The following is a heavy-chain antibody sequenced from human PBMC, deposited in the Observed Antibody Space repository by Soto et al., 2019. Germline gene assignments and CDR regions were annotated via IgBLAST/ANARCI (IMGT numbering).Heavy chain of an antibody. CDR1: GFNFGVFG. CDR3: ALTRRSSLLEVAGPGFEY. D-gene: IGHD6-19*01. V-gene: IGHV3-30*03. CDR2: LSYEGSEE. Sequence: AGGSLRLSCAASGFNFGVFGMHWVRQAPGKGLEWLSVLSYEGSEEYYADSVRGRFTISRDYSKNTLFLQMDSLRVDDTGVYYCALTRRSSLLEVAGPGFEYWGQETLVTVSS. J-gene: IGHJ4*02.